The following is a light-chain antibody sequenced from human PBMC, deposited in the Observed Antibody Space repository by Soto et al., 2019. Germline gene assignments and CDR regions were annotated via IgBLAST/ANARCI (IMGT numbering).Light chain of an antibody. Sequence: EIVMTQSPVTLSLSPGERATLSCRASQTVHTNLAWYQHQPGQAPRLLIYGASTRATGIPARFSGSGSDTEFTLTISRLQSEDVALYYCQQYGNRPTFGAGTKVEIK. CDR3: QQYGNRPT. J-gene: IGKJ3*01. CDR2: GAS. V-gene: IGKV3-15*01. CDR1: QTVHTN.